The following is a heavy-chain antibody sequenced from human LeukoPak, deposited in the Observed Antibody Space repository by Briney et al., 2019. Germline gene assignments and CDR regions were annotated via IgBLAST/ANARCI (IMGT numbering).Heavy chain of an antibody. D-gene: IGHD2-2*01. CDR3: YWYQDYYYYMDV. Sequence: GSLSLSCAASGFTFSSYDMNWVRQAPGKGLEWVSYISIIGSTIYYAHSVKVRFTISRDNAKNSLYLQMNSLSAEDTAVYYCYWYQDYYYYMDVWGKGTTVTVSS. V-gene: IGHV3-48*03. CDR1: GFTFSSYD. CDR2: ISIIGSTI. J-gene: IGHJ6*03.